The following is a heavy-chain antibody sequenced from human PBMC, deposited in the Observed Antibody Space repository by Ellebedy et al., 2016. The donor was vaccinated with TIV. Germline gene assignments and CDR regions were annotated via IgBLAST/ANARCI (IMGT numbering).Heavy chain of an antibody. D-gene: IGHD6-19*01. CDR1: GFSLNVNY. CDR2: ISSGSSSI. V-gene: IGHV3-11*04. CDR3: ARDFRQWLAQGDALDV. Sequence: GESLKISCAASGFSLNVNYMSWVRQAPGKGLEWISYISSGSSSIYYADSVKGRFTITRDNDKNLLYLQMSSLRVEDTAVYYCARDFRQWLAQGDALDVWGQGTTVTVSS. J-gene: IGHJ6*02.